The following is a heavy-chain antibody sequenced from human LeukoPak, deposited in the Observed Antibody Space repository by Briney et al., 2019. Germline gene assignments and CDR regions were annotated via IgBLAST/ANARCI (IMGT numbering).Heavy chain of an antibody. V-gene: IGHV3-53*01. J-gene: IGHJ3*02. CDR3: ARSIRGTTRRVGAFDI. CDR2: IYSGGST. CDR1: GFTVSSNY. D-gene: IGHD4-17*01. Sequence: GGSLRLSCAASGFTVSSNYMSWVRQAPGKGLEWVSVIYSGGSTYYADSVKGRFTISRDNSKNTLYLQMNSLRAEDTAVYYCARSIRGTTRRVGAFDIWGQGTMVTVS.